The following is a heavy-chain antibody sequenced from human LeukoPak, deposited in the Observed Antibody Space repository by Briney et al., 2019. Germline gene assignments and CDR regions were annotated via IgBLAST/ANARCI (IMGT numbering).Heavy chain of an antibody. CDR1: GYSFADHW. V-gene: IGHV5-51*01. CDR3: ARRRLGYSYADGFDY. Sequence: GESLKISCKGSGYSFADHWITWVRQMPGKGLEWMGIIYPDDSDTRYSPSFQGQVTISADKSISTAYLQWSSLKASDTAMYYCARRRLGYSYADGFDYWGQGTLVTVSS. CDR2: IYPDDSDT. D-gene: IGHD5-18*01. J-gene: IGHJ4*02.